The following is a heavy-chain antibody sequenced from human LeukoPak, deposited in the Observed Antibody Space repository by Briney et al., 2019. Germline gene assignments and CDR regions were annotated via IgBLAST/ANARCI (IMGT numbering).Heavy chain of an antibody. CDR1: GGSIGSASSY. V-gene: IGHV4-39*01. CDR2: MYYTGGT. CDR3: ASPGGNRWLQFYHFDY. J-gene: IGHJ4*02. Sequence: SETLSLTCTVSGGSIGSASSYWAWIRQPPGKGLEWIGIMYYTGGTYYNPSLKSRVTISGDTSKNQFSLKLSSVTAADTAVYYCASPGGNRWLQFYHFDYWGQGTLVTVST. D-gene: IGHD5-24*01.